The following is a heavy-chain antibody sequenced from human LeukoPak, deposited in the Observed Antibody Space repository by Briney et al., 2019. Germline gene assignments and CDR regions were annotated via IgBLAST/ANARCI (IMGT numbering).Heavy chain of an antibody. CDR2: INTNTGNP. D-gene: IGHD3-10*01. CDR3: ARGISPSRFGELLHPQDY. CDR1: GYTFTSYA. Sequence: VASVKVSCKASGYTFTSYAMNWVRQAPGQGLEWMGWINTNTGNPTYAQGFTGRFVFSLDTSVSTAYLQISSLKAEDTAVYYCARGISPSRFGELLHPQDYWGQGTLVTVSS. V-gene: IGHV7-4-1*02. J-gene: IGHJ4*02.